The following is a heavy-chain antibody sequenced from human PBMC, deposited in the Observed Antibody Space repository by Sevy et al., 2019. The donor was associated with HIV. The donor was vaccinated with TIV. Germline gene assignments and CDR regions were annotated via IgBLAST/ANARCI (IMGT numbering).Heavy chain of an antibody. Sequence: GGSLRLSCAASGFTFGEYYMSWIRQAPGEGLERIAHINSSAIVIFYRDSVKGRFTISRDNAKKSLFLQMNSLTAEDTAMYYCARSPGYSTGGETHGTHHLDNGGQETRV. V-gene: IGHV3-11*01. CDR1: GFTFGEYY. J-gene: IGHJ4*02. D-gene: IGHD6-19*01. CDR3: ARSPGYSTGGETHGTHHLDN. CDR2: INSSAIVI.